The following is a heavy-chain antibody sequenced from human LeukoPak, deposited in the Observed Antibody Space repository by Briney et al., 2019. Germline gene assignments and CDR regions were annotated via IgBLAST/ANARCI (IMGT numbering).Heavy chain of an antibody. CDR1: GFTFSSFS. CDR3: ARMNYVSSGWGAPFDY. D-gene: IGHD1-7*01. CDR2: IRTSGTNT. V-gene: IGHV3-48*04. Sequence: GGSLRLSCAASGFTFSSFSMNWVRQAPGKGLGWVSYIRTSGTNTDYTGSVKGRFTISRDNAKNSLYLQMNSLRAEDTAVYYCARMNYVSSGWGAPFDYWGQGTLVTVSS. J-gene: IGHJ4*02.